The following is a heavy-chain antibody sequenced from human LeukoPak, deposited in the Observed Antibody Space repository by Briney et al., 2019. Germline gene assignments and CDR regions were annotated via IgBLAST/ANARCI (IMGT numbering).Heavy chain of an antibody. D-gene: IGHD3-10*01. V-gene: IGHV4-59*01. Sequence: SETLSLTCTVSGGSISSYYWSWIRQPPGKGLEWIGYIYYSGSTNYNPSLKSPVTISVDTSKNQFSLKLSSVTAADTAVYYCASWGDYYGSGHRNAFYIWGQGTMVTVSS. CDR2: IYYSGST. CDR1: GGSISSYY. CDR3: ASWGDYYGSGHRNAFYI. J-gene: IGHJ3*02.